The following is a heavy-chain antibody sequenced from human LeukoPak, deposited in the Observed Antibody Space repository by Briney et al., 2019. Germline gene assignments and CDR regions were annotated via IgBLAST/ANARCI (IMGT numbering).Heavy chain of an antibody. CDR2: INHSGST. J-gene: IGHJ6*02. V-gene: IGHV4-34*01. Sequence: SETLSLTCAVYGGSLSGYYWSWIRQPPGKGLEWIGEINHSGSTNYNPSLKSRVTISVDTSKNQFSLKLSSVTAADTAVYYCARGQGHYYYYGMDVWGQGTTVTVSS. CDR1: GGSLSGYY. CDR3: ARGQGHYYYYGMDV.